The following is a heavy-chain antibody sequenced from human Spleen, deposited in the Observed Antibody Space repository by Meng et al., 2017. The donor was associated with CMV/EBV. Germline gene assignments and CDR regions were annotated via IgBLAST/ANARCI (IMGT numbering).Heavy chain of an antibody. D-gene: IGHD6-13*01. V-gene: IGHV3-9*01. Sequence: SLKISCAASGFTFDDYAMHWVRQASGKGLEWVSGISWNSGSIGYADSVKGRFTISRDNAKNSLYLQMNSLRAEDTALYYCAKGYSSSMIDYWGQGTLVTVSS. CDR3: AKGYSSSMIDY. CDR1: GFTFDDYA. J-gene: IGHJ4*02. CDR2: ISWNSGSI.